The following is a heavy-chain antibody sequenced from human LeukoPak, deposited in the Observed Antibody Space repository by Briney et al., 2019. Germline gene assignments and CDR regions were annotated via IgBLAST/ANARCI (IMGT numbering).Heavy chain of an antibody. Sequence: ASVKVSCKASGYTFTSYWIQWVRQAPGQGLEWMGLINPDGGSTAYAHRFQGRVIMTRDTSTSTAYMDLSSLRSEDTAVYHCARAPRNSSTMLDFWGQGTLVSVSS. V-gene: IGHV1-46*01. D-gene: IGHD6-13*01. CDR2: INPDGGST. CDR1: GYTFTSYW. CDR3: ARAPRNSSTMLDF. J-gene: IGHJ4*02.